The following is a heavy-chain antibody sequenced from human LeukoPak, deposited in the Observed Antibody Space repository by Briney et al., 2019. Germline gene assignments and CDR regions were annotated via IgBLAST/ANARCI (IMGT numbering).Heavy chain of an antibody. CDR2: ISGSGGST. CDR1: GFSFDDYG. Sequence: GGSLRLSCAASGFSFDDYGMSWVRQAPGKGLEWVSAISGSGGSTYYADSVKGRFTISRDNSKNTLYLQMNSLRAEDTAVYYCAKGKIAAAGCFDYWGQGTLVTVSS. D-gene: IGHD6-13*01. V-gene: IGHV3-23*01. CDR3: AKGKIAAAGCFDY. J-gene: IGHJ4*02.